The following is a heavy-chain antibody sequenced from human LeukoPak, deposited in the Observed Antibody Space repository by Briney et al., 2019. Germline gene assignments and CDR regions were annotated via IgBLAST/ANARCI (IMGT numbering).Heavy chain of an antibody. CDR3: TTITTYYYGSGRDY. CDR1: GFTFGDYA. J-gene: IGHJ4*02. V-gene: IGHV3-49*04. Sequence: PGGSLRLSCTASGFTFGDYAMSWVRQAPGKGLEWVGFIRSKAYGGTTEYAASVKGRFTISRDDSKSIAYLQMNSLKTEDTAVYYYTTITTYYYGSGRDYWGQGTLVTVSS. CDR2: IRSKAYGGTT. D-gene: IGHD3-10*01.